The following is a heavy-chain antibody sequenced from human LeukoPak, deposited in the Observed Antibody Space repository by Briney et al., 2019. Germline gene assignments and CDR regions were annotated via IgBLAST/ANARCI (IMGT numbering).Heavy chain of an antibody. CDR3: ARGGGSYYYFGY. CDR1: GGSFSGYY. Sequence: SETLSLTCAVYGGSFSGYYWSWIRQPPGKGLEWIGEINHSGSTNYNPSLKSRVTISVDTSKNQFSLKLSSVTAADTAVYYCARGGGSYYYFGYWGQGTLVTVSS. CDR2: INHSGST. V-gene: IGHV4-34*01. J-gene: IGHJ4*02. D-gene: IGHD1-26*01.